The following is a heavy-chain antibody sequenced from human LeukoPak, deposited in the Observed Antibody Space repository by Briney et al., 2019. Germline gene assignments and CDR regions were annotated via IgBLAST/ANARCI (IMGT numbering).Heavy chain of an antibody. Sequence: GRSLRLSCAASGFTFSSYGMHWVRQAPGKGLEWVAVIWYDGSNKYYADSVKGRFTISRDNPKKTLYLQMNSLRAEDTAVYYCARDLPYGSGRVYYYYGMDVWDQGTTVTVSS. V-gene: IGHV3-33*01. CDR3: ARDLPYGSGRVYYYYGMDV. CDR1: GFTFSSYG. J-gene: IGHJ6*02. D-gene: IGHD3-10*01. CDR2: IWYDGSNK.